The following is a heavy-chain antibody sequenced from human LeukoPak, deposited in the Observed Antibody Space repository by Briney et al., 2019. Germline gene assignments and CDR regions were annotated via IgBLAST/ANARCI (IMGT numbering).Heavy chain of an antibody. CDR3: AKDSSDYYFDY. CDR1: GFTFRSYG. V-gene: IGHV3-30*02. J-gene: IGHJ4*02. Sequence: GGSLRLSCVVSGFTFRSYGIHWVRQAPGKGLEWLAFIWYDEITKNYADSVKGRFTISRDNSKNTLYVQMNRLRPDDTAVYYCAKDSSDYYFDYWGQGTLFTVSS. D-gene: IGHD3-22*01. CDR2: IWYDEITK.